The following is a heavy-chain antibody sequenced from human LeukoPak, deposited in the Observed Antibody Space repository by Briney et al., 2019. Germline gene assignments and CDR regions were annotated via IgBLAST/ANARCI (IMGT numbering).Heavy chain of an antibody. CDR1: GFSFDDYV. CDR3: AKSGIIQGYYFYYMDV. V-gene: IGHV3-20*04. Sequence: GGSLRLSCAASGFSFDDYVMSWVRQAPGKGLEWVSGLNWNGGSTGYADSVKGRFTISRDNAKNSLYLQMNSLRAEDTALYYCAKSGIIQGYYFYYMDVWGKGTTVTISS. CDR2: LNWNGGST. J-gene: IGHJ6*03. D-gene: IGHD5-18*01.